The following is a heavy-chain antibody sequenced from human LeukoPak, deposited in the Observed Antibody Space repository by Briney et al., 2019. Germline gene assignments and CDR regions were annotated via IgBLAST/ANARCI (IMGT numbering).Heavy chain of an antibody. Sequence: ASVKVSCKASGYTFTGYYIHWVRQAPGQGLEWMGRINPNSGGTNYAQKFQGRVTMTRDTSISTAYMELSRLRSDDTAVYYCARDGYSSGWYDYWGQGTLVTVSS. CDR1: GYTFTGYY. J-gene: IGHJ4*02. CDR3: ARDGYSSGWYDY. CDR2: INPNSGGT. D-gene: IGHD6-19*01. V-gene: IGHV1-2*06.